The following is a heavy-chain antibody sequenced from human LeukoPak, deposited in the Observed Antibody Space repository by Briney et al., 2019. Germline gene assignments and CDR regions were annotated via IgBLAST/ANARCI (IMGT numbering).Heavy chain of an antibody. Sequence: TPGGSLRLSCADSGFTFSSYSMNWVRQAPGKGLEWVSSISSSSSYYADSVKGRFTISRDNAKNSLYLQMNSLRAEDTAVYYCARVGRGYSYGYWGQGTLVTVSS. J-gene: IGHJ4*02. CDR2: ISSSSS. CDR3: ARVGRGYSYGY. CDR1: GFTFSSYS. V-gene: IGHV3-21*01. D-gene: IGHD5-18*01.